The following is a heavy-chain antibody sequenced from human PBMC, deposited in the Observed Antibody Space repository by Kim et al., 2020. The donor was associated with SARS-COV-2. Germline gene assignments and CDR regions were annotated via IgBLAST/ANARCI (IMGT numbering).Heavy chain of an antibody. Sequence: GGSLRLSCAASGFTFRTYWMHWVRQAPGKGLVWVSRINGDGSTTNYADSVKGRFTISRDNAKNTLYLQLNSLRAEDTAVYYCARRYYDSRGHYYFDSWGQGTLVTVSS. J-gene: IGHJ4*02. CDR2: INGDGSTT. CDR3: ARRYYDSRGHYYFDS. V-gene: IGHV3-74*01. D-gene: IGHD3-22*01. CDR1: GFTFRTYW.